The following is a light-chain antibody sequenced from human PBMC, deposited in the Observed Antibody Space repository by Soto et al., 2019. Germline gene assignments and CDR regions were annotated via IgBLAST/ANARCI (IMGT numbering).Light chain of an antibody. CDR3: QQYDDWPRT. V-gene: IGKV3-15*01. Sequence: EIVLTQSPGTLSLSPGDRATLSCRASQSLSRNYLAWYQQKPGQAPRLLIYGASTRAAGIPARFSGSASGTEFTLDISSLQSEDFAVYYCQQYDDWPRTFGQGTKVEIK. CDR2: GAS. CDR1: QSLSRN. J-gene: IGKJ1*01.